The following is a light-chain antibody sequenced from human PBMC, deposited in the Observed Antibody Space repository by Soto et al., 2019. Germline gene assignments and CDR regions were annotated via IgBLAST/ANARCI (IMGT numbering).Light chain of an antibody. CDR2: AAS. CDR3: QQSYSTPLIT. J-gene: IGKJ5*01. CDR1: QSISSY. V-gene: IGKV1-39*01. Sequence: DIHMTQSPSSLSASLGDRVTITSRASQSISSYLNWYQQKPGKAPKLLIYAASSLQSGVPSRFSGSGSGTDFTLTISSLQPEDFATYYCQQSYSTPLITFGQGTRLEI.